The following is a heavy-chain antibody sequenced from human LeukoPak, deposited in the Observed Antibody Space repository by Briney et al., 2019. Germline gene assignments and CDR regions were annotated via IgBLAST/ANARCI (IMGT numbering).Heavy chain of an antibody. Sequence: GGSLRLSCAASGFTFSSYAMHWVRQAPGKGLEWVAVISYDGSNKYYADSVKGRFTISRDNAKNSLYLQMNSLRAEDTAVYYCERDADIVVVPAAMGPRYFDLWGRGTLVTVSS. CDR3: ERDADIVVVPAAMGPRYFDL. CDR1: GFTFSSYA. V-gene: IGHV3-30-3*01. D-gene: IGHD2-2*01. CDR2: ISYDGSNK. J-gene: IGHJ2*01.